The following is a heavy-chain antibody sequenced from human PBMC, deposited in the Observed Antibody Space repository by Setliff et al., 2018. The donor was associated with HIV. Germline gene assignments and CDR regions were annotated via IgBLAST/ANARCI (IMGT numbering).Heavy chain of an antibody. Sequence: SETLSLTCTVSGGSISSGDYYWSWIRQHPGKGLEWIGYMYYSGSTYYNPSLKSRVTITVDRSKNQFSLKLRSVTAADTAVYYCATSAESGFGIHWGVFNIWGQGTRVTVSS. J-gene: IGHJ3*02. CDR2: MYYSGST. CDR3: ATSAESGFGIHWGVFNI. D-gene: IGHD3-10*01. CDR1: GGSISSGDYY. V-gene: IGHV4-31*02.